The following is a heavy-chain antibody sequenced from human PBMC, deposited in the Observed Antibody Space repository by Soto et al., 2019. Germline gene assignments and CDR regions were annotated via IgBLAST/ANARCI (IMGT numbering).Heavy chain of an antibody. Sequence: GGSLRLSCAASGFTFSSYSMNWVRQAPGKGLEWVSSISSSSSYIYYADSVKGRFTISRDNAKNSLYLQMNSLRAEDTAVYYFASSPQYYDFWSGYSNFDYWGQGTLVTVSS. D-gene: IGHD3-3*01. CDR3: ASSPQYYDFWSGYSNFDY. CDR2: ISSSSSYI. V-gene: IGHV3-21*01. CDR1: GFTFSSYS. J-gene: IGHJ4*02.